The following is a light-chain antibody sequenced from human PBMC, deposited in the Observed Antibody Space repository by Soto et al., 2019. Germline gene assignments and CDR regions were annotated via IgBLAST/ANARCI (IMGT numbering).Light chain of an antibody. CDR3: QQSYTLPLT. Sequence: DIHMTQSPSSRSASVGDIVTLTSRASQSISGYLNWYHQKPGKAPKLLIYTASNLQSGVPSRFSGSGSGTDFTLTISSLQPEDFTTYYCQQSYTLPLTFGGGTKVDIK. J-gene: IGKJ4*01. V-gene: IGKV1-39*01. CDR2: TAS. CDR1: QSISGY.